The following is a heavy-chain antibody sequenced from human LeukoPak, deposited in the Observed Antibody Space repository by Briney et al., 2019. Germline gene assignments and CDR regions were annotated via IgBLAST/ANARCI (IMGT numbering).Heavy chain of an antibody. Sequence: PGGSLRLSCAASGFTFSSYSMNWVRQAPGKGLEWVSSISSSSSYIYYADSVKGRFTISRDNAKNSLYLQMNSLRAEDTAVYYCAGVGGLSFYGMDVWGQGTTVTVSS. CDR2: ISSSSSYI. J-gene: IGHJ6*02. V-gene: IGHV3-21*01. D-gene: IGHD3-16*02. CDR3: AGVGGLSFYGMDV. CDR1: GFTFSSYS.